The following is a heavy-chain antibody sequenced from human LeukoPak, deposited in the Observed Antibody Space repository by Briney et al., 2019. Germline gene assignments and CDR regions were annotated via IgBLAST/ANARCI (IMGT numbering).Heavy chain of an antibody. V-gene: IGHV1-2*06. D-gene: IGHD3-3*01. J-gene: IGHJ6*02. CDR2: INPNSGGT. CDR3: ARGHYDFWSGSYYYGMDV. CDR1: GYTFTGYY. Sequence: ASVKVSCKASGYTFTGYYMHWVRQAPGQGLEWMGRINPNSGGTNYAQKSQGRVTMTRDTSISTAYMELSRLRSDDTAVYYCARGHYDFWSGSYYYGMDVWGQGTTVTVSS.